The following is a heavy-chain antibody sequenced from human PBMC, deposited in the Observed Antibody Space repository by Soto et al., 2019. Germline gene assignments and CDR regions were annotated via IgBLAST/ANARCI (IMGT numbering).Heavy chain of an antibody. D-gene: IGHD1-20*01. Sequence: GGSLRLSCAASGFTFSSYAMHWVRQAPGKGLEWVAVISYDGSNKYYADSVKGRFTISIDNSKNTLYLQMNSLRAEDTAVYYCARDLKSAYNWNYYYYGMDVWGQGTTVTVSS. CDR2: ISYDGSNK. CDR1: GFTFSSYA. V-gene: IGHV3-30*04. CDR3: ARDLKSAYNWNYYYYGMDV. J-gene: IGHJ6*02.